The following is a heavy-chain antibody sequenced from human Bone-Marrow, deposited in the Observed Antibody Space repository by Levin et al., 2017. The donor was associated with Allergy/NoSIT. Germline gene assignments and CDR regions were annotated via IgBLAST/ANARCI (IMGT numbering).Heavy chain of an antibody. Sequence: PGGSLRLSCAASGFTFSSYAMSWVRQAPGKGLEWVSAISGSGGSTYYADSVKGRFTISRDNSKNTLYLQMNSLRAEDTAVYYCEGGDYYYYYGMDVWGQGTTVTVSS. CDR2: ISGSGGST. D-gene: IGHD2-21*02. J-gene: IGHJ6*02. CDR1: GFTFSSYA. CDR3: EGGDYYYYYGMDV. V-gene: IGHV3-23*01.